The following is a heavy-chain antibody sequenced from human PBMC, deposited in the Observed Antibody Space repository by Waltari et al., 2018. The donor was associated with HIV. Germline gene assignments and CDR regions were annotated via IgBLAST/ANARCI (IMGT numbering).Heavy chain of an antibody. J-gene: IGHJ5*02. CDR3: ASDEARS. D-gene: IGHD6-6*01. CDR1: RFTLRSTY. V-gene: IGHV3-53*01. CDR2: IYSGGST. Sequence: EVQLVESGGGLIQPGGSLRLSCAPSRFTLRSTYMSWVRQAPGKGWEWFSVIYSGGSTYYADSVKGRFTISRDNSKNTLYLQINSLRAEDTAVYYCASDEARSWGQGTLVTVSS.